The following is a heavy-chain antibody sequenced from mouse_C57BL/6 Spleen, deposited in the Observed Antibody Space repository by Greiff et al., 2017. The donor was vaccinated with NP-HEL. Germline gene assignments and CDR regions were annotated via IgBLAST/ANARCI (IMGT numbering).Heavy chain of an antibody. D-gene: IGHD1-1*01. CDR3: ASDYGSSYDWYFDV. Sequence: VQLVESGPELVKPGASVKISCKASGYAFSSSWMNWVKQRPGKGLEWIGRIYPGDGDTNYNGKFKGKATLTADKSSSTAYMQLSSLTSEDFAVYFCASDYGSSYDWYFDVWGTGTTVTVSA. J-gene: IGHJ1*03. V-gene: IGHV1-82*01. CDR1: GYAFSSSW. CDR2: IYPGDGDT.